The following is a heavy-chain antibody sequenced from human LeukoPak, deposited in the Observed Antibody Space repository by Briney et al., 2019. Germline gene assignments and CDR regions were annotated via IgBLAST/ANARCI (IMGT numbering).Heavy chain of an antibody. CDR1: GGSFSGYY. J-gene: IGHJ4*02. D-gene: IGHD4-23*01. V-gene: IGHV4-34*01. CDR3: ARGRHGGKSHDY. CDR2: INHSGST. Sequence: SETLSLTCAVYGGSFSGYYWSWIRQPPGKGLEWIGEINHSGSTNYNPSLKSRVTISVDTSKNQFSLKLSSVTAADTAVYYCARGRHGGKSHDYWGQGTLVAVSS.